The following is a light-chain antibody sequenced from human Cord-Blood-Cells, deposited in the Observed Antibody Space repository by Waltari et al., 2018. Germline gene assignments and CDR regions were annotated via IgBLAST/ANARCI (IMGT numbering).Light chain of an antibody. CDR3: QQYYSYPRT. J-gene: IGKJ1*01. Sequence: AIRITQSPSSLSASPGDRVPITCRASQGISSYLAWYQQKPGKAPKLLIYAASTLQSGVPSRFSGSGSGTDFTLTISCLQSEDFATYYCQQYYSYPRTFGRGTKVEIK. CDR1: QGISSY. V-gene: IGKV1-8*01. CDR2: AAS.